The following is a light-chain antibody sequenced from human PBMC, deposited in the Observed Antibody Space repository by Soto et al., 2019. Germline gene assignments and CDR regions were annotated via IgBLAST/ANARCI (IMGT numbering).Light chain of an antibody. V-gene: IGLV2-11*01. Sequence: QSALTQPRSVSWSPGQSVTISCTGTKSDLGDYNYVSWFQQHPGKTPKLMISEGHRRPSGVPDRFSGSTSVNSASLTISGLQADDEADYYCCLYIGATTYVFGTGTKVTVL. CDR2: EGH. CDR3: CLYIGATTYV. J-gene: IGLJ1*01. CDR1: KSDLGDYNY.